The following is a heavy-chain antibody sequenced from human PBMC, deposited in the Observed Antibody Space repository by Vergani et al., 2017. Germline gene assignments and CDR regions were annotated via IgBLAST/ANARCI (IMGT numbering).Heavy chain of an antibody. D-gene: IGHD3-16*02. CDR2: VMPSGMT. J-gene: IGHJ6*03. CDR1: GFPVSNSDYF. Sequence: QVQLQESGPGVVKPSQTLSLTCTVSGFPVSNSDYFWTWIRQPAGKGLEWIGRVMPSGMTNYTPSLVSRVTMSVDTSKDHFSPRLDSVTVADTAVYYCARYRLGYLDVWGKGTTVIVSS. CDR3: ARYRLGYLDV. V-gene: IGHV4-61*02.